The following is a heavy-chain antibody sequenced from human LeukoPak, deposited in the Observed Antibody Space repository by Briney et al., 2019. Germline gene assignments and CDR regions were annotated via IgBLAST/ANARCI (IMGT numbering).Heavy chain of an antibody. CDR3: ARVISLGGQDYYYYYYGMDV. D-gene: IGHD3-16*01. CDR2: IYSGGST. V-gene: IGHV3-53*04. Sequence: PGGSLGLSCAASGFTVSSNYMSWVRQAPGKGLEWVSVIYSGGSTYYADSVKGRFTISRHNSKNTLYLQMNSLRAEDTAVYYCARVISLGGQDYYYYYYGMDVWGQGTTVTVPS. CDR1: GFTVSSNY. J-gene: IGHJ6*02.